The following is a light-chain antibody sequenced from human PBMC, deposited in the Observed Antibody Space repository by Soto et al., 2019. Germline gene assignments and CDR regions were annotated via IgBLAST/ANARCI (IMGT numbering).Light chain of an antibody. CDR2: WAS. CDR1: QSVLFSSNSKNA. CDR3: QQSYVTPPT. Sequence: DIVMTQSPDSLDVSLGERATINCKSSQSVLFSSNSKNALAWYQQRPGQPPKLLIYWASTRESGVPDRFSGSGSGTDFTLTISTLQAEDVAVYDCQQSYVTPPTFGGGTKVEIK. J-gene: IGKJ4*01. V-gene: IGKV4-1*01.